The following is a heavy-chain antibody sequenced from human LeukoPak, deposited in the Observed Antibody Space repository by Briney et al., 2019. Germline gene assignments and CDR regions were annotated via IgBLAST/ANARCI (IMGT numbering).Heavy chain of an antibody. Sequence: GGSLRLSCAASRFTFSNYVMHWVRQAPGKGLEWVAVISYDGSDKYYADSVKGRFTISRDNAKNALYLQMNSLRAEDTAVYYCARSFTLIGGGFDYWGQGTLVTVSS. CDR3: ARSFTLIGGGFDY. V-gene: IGHV3-30*03. D-gene: IGHD3-22*01. J-gene: IGHJ4*02. CDR1: RFTFSNYV. CDR2: ISYDGSDK.